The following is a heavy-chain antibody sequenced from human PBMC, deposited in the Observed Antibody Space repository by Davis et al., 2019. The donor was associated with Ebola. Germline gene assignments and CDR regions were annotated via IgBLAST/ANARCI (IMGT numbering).Heavy chain of an antibody. D-gene: IGHD5/OR15-5a*01. CDR1: GFTFSNAW. CDR3: RTLRY. CDR2: IKSKTDGGTT. J-gene: IGHJ4*02. V-gene: IGHV3-15*01. Sequence: GESLKISCAASGFTFSNAWMSWVRQAPGKGLEWGGRIKSKTDGGTTDYTAPVKGRFTISRDDSKNTLYLQMNSLKTEDTAVYYCRTLRYWGQGTLVTVSS.